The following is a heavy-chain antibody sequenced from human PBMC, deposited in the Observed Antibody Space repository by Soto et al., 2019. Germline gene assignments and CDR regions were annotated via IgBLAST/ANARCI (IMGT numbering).Heavy chain of an antibody. D-gene: IGHD2-2*01. Sequence: SETLSLTCTVSGASISSSSSNYYWGWIRQPPGKGLEWIGSIYYSGSIYYSPSLKSRVTMSVDTSKGQFSLNLNSVTAADTAVYYCASHVVGVPSAIADPSWFDPWGQGTLVT. CDR3: ASHVVGVPSAIADPSWFDP. V-gene: IGHV4-39*01. J-gene: IGHJ5*02. CDR2: IYYSGSI. CDR1: GASISSSSSNYY.